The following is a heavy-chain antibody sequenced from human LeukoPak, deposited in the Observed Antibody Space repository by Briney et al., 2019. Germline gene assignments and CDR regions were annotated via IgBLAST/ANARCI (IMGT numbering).Heavy chain of an antibody. J-gene: IGHJ4*02. CDR2: IIPLLNIP. D-gene: IGHD3-10*01. CDR3: ARDRALVRDLWSPSAFDS. V-gene: IGHV1-69*04. CDR1: GGTFISYA. Sequence: SVKVSCKASGGTFISYAISWVRQAPGQGLEWMGRIIPLLNIPTYAQNFQGRVTITADKSTSTAYMELSSLRSEDTAVYYCARDRALVRDLWSPSAFDSWGQGTQVAVSS.